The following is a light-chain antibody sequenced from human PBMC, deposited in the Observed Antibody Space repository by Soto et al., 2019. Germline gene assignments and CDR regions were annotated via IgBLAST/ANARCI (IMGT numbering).Light chain of an antibody. CDR2: GAS. J-gene: IGKJ1*01. Sequence: EIVLTQSPGTLSVSPGERATLSCRASQSISSSYLAIAWYQQKPGQPPRLLIYGASSRATGIPDRFSGSGSATDFTLTISRLEHEDFAVYYCQQHDSSPWTFGQGTRVEIK. CDR3: QQHDSSPWT. CDR1: QSISSSY. V-gene: IGKV3-20*01.